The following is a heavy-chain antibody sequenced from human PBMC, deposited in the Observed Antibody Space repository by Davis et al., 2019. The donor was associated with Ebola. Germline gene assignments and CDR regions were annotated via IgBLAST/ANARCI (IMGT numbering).Heavy chain of an antibody. Sequence: PGGSLRLSCAASGFTFSSYGMHWVRQAPGKGLEWVAVIWYDGSNKYYADSVKGRFTISRDNSKNTLYLQMNSLRAEDTAVYYCARDRLGGYNYYYYGMDVWGQGTTVTVSS. CDR3: ARDRLGGYNYYYYGMDV. J-gene: IGHJ6*02. V-gene: IGHV3-33*01. CDR1: GFTFSSYG. CDR2: IWYDGSNK. D-gene: IGHD5-12*01.